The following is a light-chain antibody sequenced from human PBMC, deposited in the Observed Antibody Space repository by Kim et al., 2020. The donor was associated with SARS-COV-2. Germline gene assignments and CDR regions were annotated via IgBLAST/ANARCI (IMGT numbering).Light chain of an antibody. CDR2: AVS. CDR3: SSYTSSSTLV. J-gene: IGLJ2*01. Sequence: QSALTQPASVSGSPGQSITISCTGTSRDIGSYDYVSWYQPLPGKAPKLMIYAVSNRPSGVSNRFSGSTSGNTASLTISGLQAEDEADYYCSSYTSSSTLVFGGGTQLTVL. V-gene: IGLV2-14*03. CDR1: SRDIGSYDY.